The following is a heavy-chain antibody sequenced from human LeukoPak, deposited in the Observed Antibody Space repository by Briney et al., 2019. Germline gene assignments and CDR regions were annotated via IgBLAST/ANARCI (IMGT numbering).Heavy chain of an antibody. CDR2: IYYSGST. CDR3: ARGFDSSSGWYPAFDI. V-gene: IGHV4-39*07. CDR1: GGSISSSSYY. D-gene: IGHD6-19*01. Sequence: SDTLSLTCTVSGGSISSSSYYRGWIRQPPGKGLEWFGSIYYSGSTYYNPSLKSRVTISVDTSKNQFSLRLNSVTAADTAMYYCARGFDSSSGWYPAFDIWGHGTMGTVSS. J-gene: IGHJ3*02.